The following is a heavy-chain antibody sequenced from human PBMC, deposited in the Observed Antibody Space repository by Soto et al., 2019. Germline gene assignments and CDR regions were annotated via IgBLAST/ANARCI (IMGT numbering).Heavy chain of an antibody. CDR3: ARRRGGALTEFDH. D-gene: IGHD2-15*01. Sequence: QLQLQESGPGLVKPSETLSLTCSVSGGSIISNSNYWAWIRQPPGKTLEWIGSVYYSGTTYYNPSLSSRIPISLYTSNNQFSLKMTSMTAADTALYFCARRRGGALTEFDHWGQGTLVTVSS. J-gene: IGHJ4*02. CDR2: VYYSGTT. V-gene: IGHV4-39*01. CDR1: GGSIISNSNY.